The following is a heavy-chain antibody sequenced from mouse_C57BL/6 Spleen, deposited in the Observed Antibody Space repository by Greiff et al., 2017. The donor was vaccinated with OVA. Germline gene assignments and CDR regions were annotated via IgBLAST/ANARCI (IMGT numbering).Heavy chain of an antibody. CDR2: INPNYGTT. CDR3: ARGDGGFAY. J-gene: IGHJ3*01. Sequence: VQLQQSGPELVKPGASVKLSCKASGYSFTDYYMNWVKQSTGKSLEWIGVINPNYGTTSYNQKFKGKATLTVDQSSSTAYMQLNSLTSEDSEDYSCARGDGGFAYWGQGTLVTVSA. V-gene: IGHV1-39*01. CDR1: GYSFTDYY. D-gene: IGHD3-3*01.